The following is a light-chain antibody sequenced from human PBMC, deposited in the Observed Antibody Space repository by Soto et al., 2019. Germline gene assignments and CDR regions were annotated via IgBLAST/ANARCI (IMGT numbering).Light chain of an antibody. J-gene: IGKJ4*01. CDR3: QQRSSPLT. CDR2: DAS. Sequence: EIVLTQSPATLSLSPGERATLSCRASQSVSSYLAWYQQKPGQAPRLLIYDASNRATGIPARFSGSGSGTDFTLTISILEPEDLAVYYCQQRSSPLTFGGGTKVEIK. V-gene: IGKV3-11*01. CDR1: QSVSSY.